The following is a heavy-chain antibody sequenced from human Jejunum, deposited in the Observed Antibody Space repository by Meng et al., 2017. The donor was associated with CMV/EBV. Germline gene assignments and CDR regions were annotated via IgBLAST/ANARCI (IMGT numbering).Heavy chain of an antibody. CDR2: IKQDGSAT. Sequence: CAVSGFTYSNFWLRWVRQSPGMGLEWVANIKQDGSATYYADSVKGRFTISRDNAKNSLYLQMDNLRADDTAVYYCVREDIVVFDHWGQGTLVTVSS. D-gene: IGHD2-15*01. CDR3: VREDIVVFDH. J-gene: IGHJ5*02. V-gene: IGHV3-7*01. CDR1: GFTYSNFW.